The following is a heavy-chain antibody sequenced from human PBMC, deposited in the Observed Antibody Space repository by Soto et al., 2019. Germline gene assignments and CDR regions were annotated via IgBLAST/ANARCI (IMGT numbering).Heavy chain of an antibody. D-gene: IGHD3-10*01. Sequence: SETLSLTCTVSGGSISSYYWSWIRQPPGKGLEWIGYIYYSGSTNYNPSLKSRVTISVDTSKNQFSLKLSSVTAADTAVYYCARRSVLWFGELGNYYYYYYMDVWGKGTTVTVSS. CDR1: GGSISSYY. V-gene: IGHV4-59*08. CDR3: ARRSVLWFGELGNYYYYYYMDV. CDR2: IYYSGST. J-gene: IGHJ6*03.